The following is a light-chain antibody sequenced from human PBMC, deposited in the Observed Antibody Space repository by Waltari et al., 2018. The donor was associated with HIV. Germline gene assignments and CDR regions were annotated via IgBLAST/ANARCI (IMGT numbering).Light chain of an antibody. J-gene: IGLJ3*02. V-gene: IGLV3-21*04. Sequence: YVLSQPHSVSQAPGKTAKLTFRGERLGSRTVNLYQQKPGQAPVLVIYYDSERPSGIPARFSGSNSGDTATLTINRVEDEDEADYYCQVWDSISNEGVFGGGTRLTVL. CDR2: YDS. CDR1: RLGSRT. CDR3: QVWDSISNEGV.